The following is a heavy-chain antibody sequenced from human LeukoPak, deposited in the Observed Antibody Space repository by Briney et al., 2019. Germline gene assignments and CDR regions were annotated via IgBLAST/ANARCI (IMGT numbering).Heavy chain of an antibody. D-gene: IGHD3-10*01. Sequence: SETLSLTCTVSGGSISSSSYYWGWIRQPPGKGLEWIGSIYYSGSTYYNPSLKSRVTISVDTSKNQFPLKLSSVTAADTAVYYCARDYYGSGLYWGQGTLVTVSS. V-gene: IGHV4-39*06. J-gene: IGHJ4*02. CDR1: GGSISSSSYY. CDR3: ARDYYGSGLY. CDR2: IYYSGST.